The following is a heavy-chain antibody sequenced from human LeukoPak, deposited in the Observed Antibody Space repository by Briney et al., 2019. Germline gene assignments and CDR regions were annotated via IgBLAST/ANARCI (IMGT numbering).Heavy chain of an antibody. J-gene: IGHJ6*03. CDR1: GGSISSYY. CDR3: ARDRKYYYHMDV. CDR2: IYYSGST. V-gene: IGHV4-59*12. D-gene: IGHD1-14*01. Sequence: SETLSLTCTVSGGSISSYYWSWIRQPPGKGLEWIGYIYYSGSTNYNPSLKSRVTISVDTSKNQFSLRLSSLTAADTALYYCARDRKYYYHMDVWGKGTTVTVSS.